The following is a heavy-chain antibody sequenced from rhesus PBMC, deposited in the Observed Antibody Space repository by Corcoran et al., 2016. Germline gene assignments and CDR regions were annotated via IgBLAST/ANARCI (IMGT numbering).Heavy chain of an antibody. J-gene: IGHJ4*01. D-gene: IGHD4-23*01. CDR1: GFTFSNYW. CDR3: TRRGVTRALDY. CDR2: IKNKTDGGTA. V-gene: IGHV3S11*01. Sequence: EVQLVESGGGLVQPGGSLRLSCAASGFTFSNYWMSWVRQAPGKGLEWVGFIKNKTDGGTAAYAESVKGRFTISRDESKNTLYLQMNSLRTEDTAVYYCTRRGVTRALDYWGQGVLVTVSS.